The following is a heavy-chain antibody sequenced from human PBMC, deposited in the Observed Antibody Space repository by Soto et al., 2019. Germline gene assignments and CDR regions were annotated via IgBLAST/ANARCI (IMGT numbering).Heavy chain of an antibody. CDR1: GYTFTSYG. CDR2: ISYDGSNK. D-gene: IGHD2-15*01. CDR3: AKERGCSGGSCYGDYYYGMDV. J-gene: IGHJ6*02. Sequence: SCKASGYTFTSYGMHWVRQAPGKGLEWVAVISYDGSNKYYADSVKGRFTISRDNSKNTLYLQMNSLRAEDTAVYYCAKERGCSGGSCYGDYYYGMDVWGQGTTVTVSS. V-gene: IGHV3-30*18.